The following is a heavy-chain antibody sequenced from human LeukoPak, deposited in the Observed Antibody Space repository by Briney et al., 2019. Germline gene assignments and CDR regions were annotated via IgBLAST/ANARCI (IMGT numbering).Heavy chain of an antibody. CDR1: GFTFSSYA. V-gene: IGHV3-23*01. J-gene: IGHJ6*03. CDR3: AKDGSTYYDFWSGYYANIPIYYYYYMDV. CDR2: ISGSSGLT. D-gene: IGHD3-3*01. Sequence: GGSLRLSCAASGFTFSSYAMSWVRQAPGKGLEWVPAISGSSGLTYYAASVKGRFTISRDNSKNTLYLQMNSLRAEDTAVYYCAKDGSTYYDFWSGYYANIPIYYYYYMDVWGKGTTVTVSS.